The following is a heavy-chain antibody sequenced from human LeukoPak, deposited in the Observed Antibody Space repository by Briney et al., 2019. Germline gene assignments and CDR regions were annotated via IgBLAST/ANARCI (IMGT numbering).Heavy chain of an antibody. Sequence: SETLCLTCAVYGGSFSGYYWSWIRQPPGKGLEWIGEINHSGSTNYNPSLKSRVTISVDTSKNQFSLKLSSVTAADTAVYYCARRQPYYYDSSGYYTFWGQGTLVTVSS. CDR1: GGSFSGYY. D-gene: IGHD3-22*01. J-gene: IGHJ4*02. CDR3: ARRQPYYYDSSGYYTF. CDR2: INHSGST. V-gene: IGHV4-34*01.